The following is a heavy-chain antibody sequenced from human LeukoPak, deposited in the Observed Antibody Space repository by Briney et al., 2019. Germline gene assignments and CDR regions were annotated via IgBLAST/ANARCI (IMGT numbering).Heavy chain of an antibody. Sequence: VASVKVSCKASGYTFTSYGFSWVRQAPGQGLEWMGWISAYNGNTNYAQKLQGRVTMTTDTSTSTAYMELRSLRSDDTAVYYCAREAVGAKIFDYWGQGTLVTVSS. CDR1: GYTFTSYG. J-gene: IGHJ4*02. V-gene: IGHV1-18*01. D-gene: IGHD1-26*01. CDR2: ISAYNGNT. CDR3: AREAVGAKIFDY.